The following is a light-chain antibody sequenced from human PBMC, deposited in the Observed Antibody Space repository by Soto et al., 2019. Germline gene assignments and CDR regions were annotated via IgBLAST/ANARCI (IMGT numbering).Light chain of an antibody. J-gene: IGKJ1*01. CDR1: QNIDRL. V-gene: IGKV1-5*01. Sequence: DILMAQSPSTLPASVGDTVTITCLASQNIDRLMAWYQQKAGKAPNILIYHASSLETGVPSRFSGSGSGTEFTLTISSVQPDDFASYYCQHYNTYGTFGQGTKLDIK. CDR3: QHYNTYGT. CDR2: HAS.